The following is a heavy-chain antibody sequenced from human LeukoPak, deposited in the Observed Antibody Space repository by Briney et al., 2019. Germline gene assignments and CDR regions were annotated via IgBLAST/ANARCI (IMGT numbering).Heavy chain of an antibody. CDR2: MNPNSGNT. CDR3: ARPQYSSGWWGGNYYYYGMDV. Sequence: ASVKVSCKVSGYTFTSYDINWVRQATGQGPEWMGWMNPNSGNTGYAQKFQGRVTMTRNTSISTAYMELSSLRSEDTAVYYCARPQYSSGWWGGNYYYYGMDVWGQGTTVTVSS. J-gene: IGHJ6*02. V-gene: IGHV1-8*01. CDR1: GYTFTSYD. D-gene: IGHD6-19*01.